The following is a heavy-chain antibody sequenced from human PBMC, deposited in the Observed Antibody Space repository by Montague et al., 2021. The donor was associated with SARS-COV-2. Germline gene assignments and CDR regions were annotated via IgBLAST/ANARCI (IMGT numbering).Heavy chain of an antibody. J-gene: IGHJ6*02. CDR2: IHYIGNT. CDR3: ARVRAVPAAMRIFSLGRSYYGMDV. V-gene: IGHV4-39*02. Sequence: SETLSRTCTVSGGSITTDAYHWGWIRQSPGKGLELIGSIHYIGNTYYNPSLESRVTISVDTSENQFSLKLSSVTAADTAVYYCARVRAVPAAMRIFSLGRSYYGMDVWGQGTTVTVSS. D-gene: IGHD2-2*01. CDR1: GGSITTDAYH.